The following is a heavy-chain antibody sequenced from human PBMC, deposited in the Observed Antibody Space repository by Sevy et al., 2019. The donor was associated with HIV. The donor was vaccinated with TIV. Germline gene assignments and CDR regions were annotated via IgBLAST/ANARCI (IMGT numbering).Heavy chain of an antibody. V-gene: IGHV1-2*06. Sequence: ASVKVSCKATGYMFSDYNMHWVRQAPGQGLELMALINPNSGVTIYAQKFRGRVSLTRDTSMSTAYMELSALTSDDTAVYYCVREDNNAPRTLLSFDIWGQRTMVTVSS. CDR2: INPNSGVT. CDR1: GYMFSDYN. CDR3: VREDNNAPRTLLSFDI. D-gene: IGHD1-20*01. J-gene: IGHJ3*02.